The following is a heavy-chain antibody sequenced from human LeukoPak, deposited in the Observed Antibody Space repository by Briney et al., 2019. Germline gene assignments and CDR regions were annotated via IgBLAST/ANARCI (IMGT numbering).Heavy chain of an antibody. CDR3: ARDTDYYGSGSYRD. V-gene: IGHV3-48*04. CDR2: ISSSGSTI. D-gene: IGHD3-10*01. J-gene: IGHJ4*02. CDR1: GFTFSNYS. Sequence: GGSLRLSCAASGFTFSNYSMNWVRQAPGKGLEWVSYISSSGSTIYYADSVKGRFTISRDNAKNSLYLQMNSLRAEDTAVYYCARDTDYYGSGSYRDWGQGTLVTVSS.